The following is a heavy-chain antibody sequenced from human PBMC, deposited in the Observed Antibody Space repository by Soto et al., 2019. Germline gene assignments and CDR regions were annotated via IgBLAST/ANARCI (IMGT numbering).Heavy chain of an antibody. Sequence: RGSRRLSCASSGFTFSTYAMSWGGEAPGKGLEWVSAISASGGSTWSADSVNGRFTISRDNSINMLYLKMNSLTIYDTAVYYGARPRGYGVYDAYDFWGQGAMVTVSS. CDR1: GFTFSTYA. CDR2: ISASGGST. J-gene: IGHJ3*01. CDR3: ARPRGYGVYDAYDF. D-gene: IGHD2-8*01. V-gene: IGHV3-23*01.